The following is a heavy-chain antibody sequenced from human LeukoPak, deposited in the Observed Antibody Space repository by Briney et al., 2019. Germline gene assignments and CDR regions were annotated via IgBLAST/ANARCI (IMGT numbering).Heavy chain of an antibody. V-gene: IGHV3-21*01. Sequence: GGSLRLSCAASGFTFSNYSMNWVRLAPGKGLEWVSSISSGSTYIYYADSVKGRFTISRDNALNSLDLRMNSLSAEDTAVYYCARALLWFGEFREAFDIWGQGTMVTVSS. CDR1: GFTFSNYS. J-gene: IGHJ3*02. D-gene: IGHD3-10*01. CDR3: ARALLWFGEFREAFDI. CDR2: ISSGSTYI.